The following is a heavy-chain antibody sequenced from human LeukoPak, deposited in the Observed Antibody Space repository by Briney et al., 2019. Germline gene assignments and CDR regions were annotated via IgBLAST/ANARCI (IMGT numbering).Heavy chain of an antibody. D-gene: IGHD3-22*01. CDR1: GFTFSSYA. Sequence: AGGSLRLSCAASGFTFSSYAMSWVRQAPGKGLEWVSAISGSGGSRYYADSVKGRFTISRDNSKNTLYLQMNSLRAEDTAVYYCAKAEENYDSSGYYYFDYWGQGTLVTASS. J-gene: IGHJ4*02. CDR3: AKAEENYDSSGYYYFDY. CDR2: ISGSGGSR. V-gene: IGHV3-23*01.